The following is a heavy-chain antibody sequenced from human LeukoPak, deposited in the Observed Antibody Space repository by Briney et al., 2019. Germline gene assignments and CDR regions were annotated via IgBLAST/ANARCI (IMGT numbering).Heavy chain of an antibody. Sequence: GGSLRLSCAASGFTFSSYSMNWVRQAPGKGLEWVSSISSSSSYIYYADSVKGRFTISRDNAKNSLYLQMNSLRAEDTAVYYCARGRRERYYFDYWGQGTLVTVSS. CDR1: GFTFSSYS. CDR3: ARGRRERYYFDY. V-gene: IGHV3-21*01. CDR2: ISSSSSYI. J-gene: IGHJ4*02. D-gene: IGHD3-10*01.